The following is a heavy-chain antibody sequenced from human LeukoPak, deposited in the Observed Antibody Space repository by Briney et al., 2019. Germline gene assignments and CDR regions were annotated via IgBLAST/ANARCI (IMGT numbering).Heavy chain of an antibody. J-gene: IGHJ4*02. Sequence: HPGGSLRLSCAASGFTFSSYAMSWVRQAPGKGLEWVSAISGSGGSTYYADSVKGRFTISRDNSKNTLYLQMNSLRAEDTAVYYCAKDPVSFNGVFDYWGQGTLVIVSS. D-gene: IGHD2-8*01. CDR3: AKDPVSFNGVFDY. V-gene: IGHV3-23*01. CDR2: ISGSGGST. CDR1: GFTFSSYA.